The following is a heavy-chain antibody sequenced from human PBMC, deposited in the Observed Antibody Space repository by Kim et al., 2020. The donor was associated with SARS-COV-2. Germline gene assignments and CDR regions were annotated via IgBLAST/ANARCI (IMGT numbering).Heavy chain of an antibody. CDR2: ISYDGSNK. V-gene: IGHV3-30*18. CDR1: GFTFNSYG. J-gene: IGHJ4*02. D-gene: IGHD5-18*01. Sequence: GGSLRLSCAASGFTFNSYGMHWLRQVPGKGLEWVVVISYDGSNKYYADSVKGRFTISRGNSKNTLYLQMNSLRVEDTAVYYCAKGLGGYPTYFDYWGQGT. CDR3: AKGLGGYPTYFDY.